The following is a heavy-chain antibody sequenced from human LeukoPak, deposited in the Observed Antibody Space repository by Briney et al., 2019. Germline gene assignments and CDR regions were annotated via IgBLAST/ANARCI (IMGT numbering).Heavy chain of an antibody. CDR1: GGSISSYY. D-gene: IGHD5-24*01. Sequence: SETLSLTCTVSGGSISSYYWSWIRQPPGKGLEWIGYIYYSGSTNYNPSLKSRVTISVDTSKNQFSLKLSSVTAADTAVYYCARDRGKDGYNRLDYWGQGTLVTVSS. CDR2: IYYSGST. V-gene: IGHV4-59*01. J-gene: IGHJ4*02. CDR3: ARDRGKDGYNRLDY.